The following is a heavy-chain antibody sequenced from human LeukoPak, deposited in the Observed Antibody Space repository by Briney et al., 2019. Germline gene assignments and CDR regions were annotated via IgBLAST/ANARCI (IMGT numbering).Heavy chain of an antibody. J-gene: IGHJ4*02. CDR2: ISGSGGST. V-gene: IGHV3-23*01. CDR3: AKRWGSYWSRVDY. D-gene: IGHD1-26*01. Sequence: LPGGSLRLSCAASGFTFSSYEMNWVRQAPGKGLEWVSAISGSGGSTYYADSVKGRFTISRDNSKNTLYLQMNSLRAEDTAVYYCAKRWGSYWSRVDYWGQGTLVTVSS. CDR1: GFTFSSYE.